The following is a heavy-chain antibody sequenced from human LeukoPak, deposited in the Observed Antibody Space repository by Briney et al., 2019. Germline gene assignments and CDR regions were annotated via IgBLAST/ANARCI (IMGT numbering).Heavy chain of an antibody. Sequence: GGSLRLSCAASGFTFSSYAMHWVRQAPGKGLEWVAVISYDGSNKYYADSVKGRFTISRDNSKNTLYLQMNSLRAEDAAVYYCARVEDYAYDYWGQGTLVTVSS. J-gene: IGHJ4*02. D-gene: IGHD4-17*01. CDR3: ARVEDYAYDY. CDR1: GFTFSSYA. V-gene: IGHV3-30-3*01. CDR2: ISYDGSNK.